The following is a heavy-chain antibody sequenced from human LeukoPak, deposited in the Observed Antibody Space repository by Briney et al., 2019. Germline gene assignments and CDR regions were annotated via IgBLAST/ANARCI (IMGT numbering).Heavy chain of an antibody. D-gene: IGHD3-3*01. CDR1: GFTFDDYA. J-gene: IGHJ4*02. CDR3: AKDLSKELLYRRAKYYFDY. CDR2: IRYDGSNK. Sequence: GGSLRLSCAASGFTFDDYAMSWVRQAPGKGLEWVAFIRYDGSNKYYADSVKGRFTISRDNSKNTLYLQMSSLRAEDTAVYYCAKDLSKELLYRRAKYYFDYWGQGTLVTVSS. V-gene: IGHV3-30*02.